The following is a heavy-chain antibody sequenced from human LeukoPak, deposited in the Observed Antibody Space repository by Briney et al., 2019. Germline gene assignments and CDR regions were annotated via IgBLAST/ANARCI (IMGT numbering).Heavy chain of an antibody. D-gene: IGHD2-2*01. CDR1: GYTFTGYY. Sequence: EASVKVSCKASGYTFTGYYMHWVRQAPGQGLEWMGWINPNSGGTNYAQKFQGRVTMTRDTSISTAYMELSRLRSDDTAVYYCAGLGYCSSTSCYVSNFDFWGQGTLVTVSS. J-gene: IGHJ4*02. CDR2: INPNSGGT. V-gene: IGHV1-2*02. CDR3: AGLGYCSSTSCYVSNFDF.